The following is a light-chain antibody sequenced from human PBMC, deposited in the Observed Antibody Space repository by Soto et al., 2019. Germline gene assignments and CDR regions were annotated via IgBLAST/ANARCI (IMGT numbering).Light chain of an antibody. CDR3: TSWTTSTTMK. CDR2: DVN. Sequence: QSVLTQPASVSGSPGQSITISCTGTSSDVGAYNYVSWYQQHPGKAPKLMIYDVNIQPSGVSNRFSGSKSGNTASLTISGLQAEDEADYYCTSWTTSTTMKFGGGTKVTV. V-gene: IGLV2-14*01. J-gene: IGLJ2*01. CDR1: SSDVGAYNY.